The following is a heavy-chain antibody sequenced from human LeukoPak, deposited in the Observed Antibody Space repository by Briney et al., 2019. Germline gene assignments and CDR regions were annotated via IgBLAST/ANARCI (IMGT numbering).Heavy chain of an antibody. Sequence: PSETLSLTCTVSGGSISRSSYYWGRIRQPPWKGLEWIGSFYYSGSTYYNPSLKSRVTISVDTSKNQFSLKLSSVTAADTAVYFCARDYGDHAFDCWGQGTLVTVSS. V-gene: IGHV4-39*01. CDR1: GGSISRSSYY. CDR2: FYYSGST. CDR3: ARDYGDHAFDC. D-gene: IGHD4-17*01. J-gene: IGHJ4*02.